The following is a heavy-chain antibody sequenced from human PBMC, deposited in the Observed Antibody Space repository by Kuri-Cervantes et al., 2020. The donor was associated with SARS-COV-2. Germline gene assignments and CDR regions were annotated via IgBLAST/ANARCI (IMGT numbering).Heavy chain of an antibody. D-gene: IGHD6-13*01. J-gene: IGHJ5*02. CDR3: ARDPLSVYSSPSGWSWFDP. CDR2: ISAGNGNT. V-gene: IGHV1-3*01. Sequence: ASVKVSCKASGYTFTNYAIHWVRQDPGQRLEWMGWISAGNGNTKYSEKFQGRVTITRDTSATTANMELSSLRSDDTAVYYCARDPLSVYSSPSGWSWFDPWGQGTLVTVSS. CDR1: GYTFTNYA.